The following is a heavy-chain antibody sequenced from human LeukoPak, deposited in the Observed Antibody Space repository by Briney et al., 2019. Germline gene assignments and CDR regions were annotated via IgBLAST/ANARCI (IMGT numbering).Heavy chain of an antibody. CDR3: ARDRHIVVVTAIYNWFDP. Sequence: SVKVSCKASVGTFSSYAISWVRQAPGQGLEWMGRIIPILGIANYAQKFQDRVTITADKSTSTAYMELSSLRSEDTAVYYCARDRHIVVVTAIYNWFDPWGQGTLVTVSS. V-gene: IGHV1-69*04. CDR2: IIPILGIA. CDR1: VGTFSSYA. J-gene: IGHJ5*02. D-gene: IGHD2-21*02.